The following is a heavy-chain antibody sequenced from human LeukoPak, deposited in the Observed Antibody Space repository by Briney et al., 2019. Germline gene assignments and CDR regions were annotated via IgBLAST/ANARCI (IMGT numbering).Heavy chain of an antibody. J-gene: IGHJ4*02. Sequence: GGSLRLSCAASGFTFSSYAMSWVRQAPGKGLEWVSAISGSGGSTYYADSVKGRFTISRDNSKNTLYLQMNSLRCEDTALYYCAKPLKTYYYDSSGYYPSELFDYWGQGTLVTVSS. CDR2: ISGSGGST. CDR1: GFTFSSYA. V-gene: IGHV3-23*01. CDR3: AKPLKTYYYDSSGYYPSELFDY. D-gene: IGHD3-22*01.